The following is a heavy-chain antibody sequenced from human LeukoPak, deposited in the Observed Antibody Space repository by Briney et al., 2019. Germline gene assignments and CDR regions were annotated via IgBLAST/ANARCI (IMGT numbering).Heavy chain of an antibody. V-gene: IGHV4-34*01. J-gene: IGHJ5*02. Sequence: SETLSLTCAVYGGSFSRYYWSWIRQPPGKGLEWIGEINHSGSTNYNPSLKSRVTISVDTSKNQFSLKLSSVTAADTAVYYCARGSGTIVVVPAATRRSQRNWFDPWGQGTLVTVSS. D-gene: IGHD2-2*01. CDR3: ARGSGTIVVVPAATRRSQRNWFDP. CDR2: INHSGST. CDR1: GGSFSRYY.